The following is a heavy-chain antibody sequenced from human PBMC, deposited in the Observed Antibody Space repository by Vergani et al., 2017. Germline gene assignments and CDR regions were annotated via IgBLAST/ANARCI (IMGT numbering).Heavy chain of an antibody. CDR1: GFTFSSYT. CDR3: AREAPHMDV. Sequence: EVQLLESGGGLVQPGGSLRLSCAASGFTFSSYTMNWVRQAPGKGLEWVSSISSTSSYIYYADSVKGRFTISRDNAKNSLYLQMNSLRAEDTAVYYCAREAPHMDVWGKGTTVTVSS. CDR2: ISSTSSYI. J-gene: IGHJ6*03. V-gene: IGHV3-21*01.